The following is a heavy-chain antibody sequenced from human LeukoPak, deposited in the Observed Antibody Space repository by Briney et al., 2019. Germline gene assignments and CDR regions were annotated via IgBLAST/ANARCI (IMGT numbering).Heavy chain of an antibody. D-gene: IGHD4-17*01. CDR1: GGSFSGYY. CDR3: ARGKGTVTTH. V-gene: IGHV4-34*01. Sequence: SETLSLTCTVSGGSFSGYYCTWIRQPPVKGLEWIGEINHSGSANYNPSLKSRVTISLDTSKNQFSLKLSSVTAADTAVYYCARGKGTVTTHWGQGTLVTVSS. CDR2: INHSGSA. J-gene: IGHJ4*02.